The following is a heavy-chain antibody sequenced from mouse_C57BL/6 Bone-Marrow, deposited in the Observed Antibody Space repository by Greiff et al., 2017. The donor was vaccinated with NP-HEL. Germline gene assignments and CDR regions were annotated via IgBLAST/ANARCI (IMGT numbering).Heavy chain of an antibody. CDR3: ARHDGNFHAMDY. J-gene: IGHJ4*01. CDR1: GFTFSSYT. CDR2: ISGGGGNT. Sequence: EVQLVESGGGLVKPGGSLKLSCAASGFTFSSYTMSWVRQTPEKRLEWVATISGGGGNTYYPDSVKGRFTISRDNAKNTLYLQMSSLRSEDTALYYCARHDGNFHAMDYWGQGTSVTVSS. D-gene: IGHD2-1*01. V-gene: IGHV5-9*01.